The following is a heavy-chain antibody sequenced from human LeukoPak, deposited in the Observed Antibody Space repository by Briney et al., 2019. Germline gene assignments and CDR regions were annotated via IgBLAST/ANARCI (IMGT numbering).Heavy chain of an antibody. V-gene: IGHV1-24*01. Sequence: ASVKVSCKVSGYTLTELSMHWVRQAPGKGLEWMGGFDPGDGETIYAQKFQGRVTMTEDTSTDTAYMELSSLRSEDTAVYYCATVAYYDFWSGYSKPANFDYWGQGTLVTVSS. J-gene: IGHJ4*02. CDR3: ATVAYYDFWSGYSKPANFDY. D-gene: IGHD3-3*01. CDR2: FDPGDGET. CDR1: GYTLTELS.